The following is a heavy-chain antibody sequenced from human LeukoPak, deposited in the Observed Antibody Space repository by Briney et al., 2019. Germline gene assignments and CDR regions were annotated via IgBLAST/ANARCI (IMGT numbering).Heavy chain of an antibody. V-gene: IGHV3-21*01. J-gene: IGHJ4*02. Sequence: GGSLRLSCAASGFTFSSYSMNWVRQAPGKGLEWVSSISSSSYIYYADSVKGRFTISRDNAKSSLYLQMNSLRAEDTAVYYCARDTFIAARQRFDYWGQGTLVTVSS. CDR3: ARDTFIAARQRFDY. CDR1: GFTFSSYS. D-gene: IGHD6-6*01. CDR2: ISSSSYI.